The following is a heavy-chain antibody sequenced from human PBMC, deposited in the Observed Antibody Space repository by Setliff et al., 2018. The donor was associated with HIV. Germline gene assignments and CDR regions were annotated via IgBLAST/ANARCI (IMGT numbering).Heavy chain of an antibody. CDR3: ARDYIHVFDI. V-gene: IGHV1-2*02. CDR2: INSASGGT. Sequence: ASVKVSCKASGYTFTDNYIHWVRQAPGQGLERMAWINSASGGTNYAQNFQGRVTVTRDTSINTVYLEVNGLESDDTAVYYCARDYIHVFDIWGQGTMVTVSS. J-gene: IGHJ3*02. CDR1: GYTFTDNY.